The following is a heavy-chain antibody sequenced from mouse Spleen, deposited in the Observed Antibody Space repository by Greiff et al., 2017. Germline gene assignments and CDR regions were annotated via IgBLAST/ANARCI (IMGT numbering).Heavy chain of an antibody. CDR1: GFNIKDDY. CDR2: IDPENGDT. Sequence: EVMLVESGAELVRPGASVKLSCTASGFNIKDDYMHWVKQRPEQGLEWIGWIDPENGDTEYASKFQGKATITADTSSNTAYLQLSSLTSEDTAVYYCTTTGYYGGQGTLVTVSA. V-gene: IGHV14-4*01. J-gene: IGHJ3*01. D-gene: IGHD2-2*01. CDR3: TTTGYY.